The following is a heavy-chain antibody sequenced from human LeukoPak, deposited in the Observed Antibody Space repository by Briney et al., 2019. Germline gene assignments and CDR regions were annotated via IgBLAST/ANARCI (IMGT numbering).Heavy chain of an antibody. CDR3: ARVGWVLRYAFEI. D-gene: IGHD3-16*01. J-gene: IGHJ3*02. CDR2: ISSRGSTI. Sequence: GGSLRLSCEASGFSLSSYEMNWVRQAPGKGLEWVSHISSRGSTIYYADSVKGRFTISRDNAKNSLYLQMNSLRAEDTAVYYCARVGWVLRYAFEIWGQGTMVTVSS. V-gene: IGHV3-48*03. CDR1: GFSLSSYE.